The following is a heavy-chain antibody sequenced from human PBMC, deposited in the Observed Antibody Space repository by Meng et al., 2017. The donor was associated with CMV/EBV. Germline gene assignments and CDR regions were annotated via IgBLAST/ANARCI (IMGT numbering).Heavy chain of an antibody. CDR1: GYRFSDHY. D-gene: IGHD1-1*01. J-gene: IGHJ4*02. Sequence: QVQLVRPVAEVKCPGASVKVSCQTSGYRFSDHYMHWVRQAPGQGLEWMGWIYPNSGGTHYAQKFQDRVTMTRDTSISTVYMELSRLTSDDTDVYSCVRDHNWGPDYWGQGTLVTVSS. V-gene: IGHV1-2*02. CDR2: IYPNSGGT. CDR3: VRDHNWGPDY.